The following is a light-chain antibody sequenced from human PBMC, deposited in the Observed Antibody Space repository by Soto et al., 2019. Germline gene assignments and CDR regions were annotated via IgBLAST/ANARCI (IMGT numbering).Light chain of an antibody. CDR1: QSISSW. CDR2: KAS. Sequence: DIQMTQSPSTLSASVGDRVTITCRASQSISSWLAWYQQKPGKAPKLLFYKASSLESGVPSRFSGSGSGTEFTLTISSLQPDDFATYYCQQYNSGGFTFGPGTKVDIK. J-gene: IGKJ3*01. V-gene: IGKV1-5*03. CDR3: QQYNSGGFT.